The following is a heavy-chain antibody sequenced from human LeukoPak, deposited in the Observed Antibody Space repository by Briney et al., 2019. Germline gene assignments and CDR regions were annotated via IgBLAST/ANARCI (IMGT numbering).Heavy chain of an antibody. CDR3: ARGPGGPLNWFDP. Sequence: PSETLSLTCTVSGGSISSSSYYWGWIRQPPGKGLEWIGSIYYSGSTYYNPSLKSRVTISVDTSKNQFSLKLSSVTAADTAVYYCARGPGGPLNWFDPWGQGTLVTVSS. J-gene: IGHJ5*02. CDR2: IYYSGST. CDR1: GGSISSSSYY. V-gene: IGHV4-39*07.